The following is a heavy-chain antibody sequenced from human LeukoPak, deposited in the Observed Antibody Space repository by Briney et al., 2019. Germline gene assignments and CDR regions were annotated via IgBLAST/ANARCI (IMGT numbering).Heavy chain of an antibody. CDR2: IFYTGNT. V-gene: IGHV4-4*02. D-gene: IGHD3/OR15-3a*01. CDR3: ARQTGSGLFTLP. J-gene: IGHJ4*02. Sequence: SGTLSLTCAVSGGSISTYNWWSWVRQPPGKGLEWIGEIFYTGNTYYNASLKSRVTISIDTSKNQISLRLTSVTATDTAMYYCARQTGSGLFTLPGGQGTLVTVSS. CDR1: GGSISTYNW.